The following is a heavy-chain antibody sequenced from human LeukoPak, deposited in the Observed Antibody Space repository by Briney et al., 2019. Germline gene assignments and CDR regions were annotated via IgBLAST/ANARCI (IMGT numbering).Heavy chain of an antibody. D-gene: IGHD1-26*01. V-gene: IGHV6-1*01. J-gene: IGHJ3*01. Sequence: SQTLSLTCAISGDSVASNSAAWNWIRQSPSRGLEWLGRTYYRSKWFYDYAQFVKGRMTINPDTSKNEFSLHLNSVTPEDTAMYYCATVTGSYFRVWGQGTMVTVSS. CDR3: ATVTGSYFRV. CDR2: TYYRSKWFY. CDR1: GDSVASNSAA.